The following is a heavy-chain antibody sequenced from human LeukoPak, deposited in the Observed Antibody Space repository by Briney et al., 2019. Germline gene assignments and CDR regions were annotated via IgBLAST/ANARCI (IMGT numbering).Heavy chain of an antibody. D-gene: IGHD2-2*02. V-gene: IGHV3-64*01. Sequence: PGGSLRLSCAASGFIFSSYAMHWVRQAPGKGLEYVSAISSNGGSTYYANSVKGRFTISRDNSKNTLYLQMGSLRAEDMAVYYCARVQPGYTFDYWGQGTLVTVSS. J-gene: IGHJ4*02. CDR1: GFIFSSYA. CDR2: ISSNGGST. CDR3: ARVQPGYTFDY.